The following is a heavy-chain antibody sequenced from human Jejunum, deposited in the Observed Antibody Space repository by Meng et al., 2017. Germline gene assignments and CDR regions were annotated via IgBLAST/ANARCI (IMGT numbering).Heavy chain of an antibody. CDR3: ARDAHGDDYFDL. CDR2: IKPNSGST. CDR1: GYTFTGQY. V-gene: IGHV1-2*02. Sequence: ASVKVSCKASGYTFTGQYMHWVRQAPGQKFEYLGWIKPNSGSTSYPRKFQGRVTMNRDTSRSTDYMELTRLTSDDTAVYYCARDAHGDDYFDLWGQGTLVTVSS. J-gene: IGHJ4*02.